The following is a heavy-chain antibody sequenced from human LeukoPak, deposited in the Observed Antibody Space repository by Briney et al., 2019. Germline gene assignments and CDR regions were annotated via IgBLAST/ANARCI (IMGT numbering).Heavy chain of an antibody. CDR2: ISSTSSYI. V-gene: IGHV3-21*01. CDR3: ARVHYYDNSGYSH. J-gene: IGHJ4*02. D-gene: IGHD3-22*01. CDR1: GFTFSSYN. Sequence: GGSLRLSCAASGFTFSSYNMNWVRQAPGKGLEWVPSISSTSSYIYYADSVKGRFTISRDNAKNSLYLQMNSLRAEDTAVYYCARVHYYDNSGYSHWGQGTLVTVSS.